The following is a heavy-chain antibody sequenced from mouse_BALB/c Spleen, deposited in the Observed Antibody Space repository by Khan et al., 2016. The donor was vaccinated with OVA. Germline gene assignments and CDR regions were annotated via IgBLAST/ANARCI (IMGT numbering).Heavy chain of an antibody. CDR2: IKYSGRT. CDR3: ARGRSY. J-gene: IGHJ3*01. V-gene: IGHV3-2*02. D-gene: IGHD3-3*01. CDR1: DYSITSDYA. Sequence: EVQLQEPGPGLVKPSQSLSLTCTVTDYSITSDYAWNWIRQFPGNKLEWMGYIKYSGRTSYSPSLKSRISITRDTSKNQFFLQLNSVTTADTATYFCARGRSYWGQGTLVTVSA.